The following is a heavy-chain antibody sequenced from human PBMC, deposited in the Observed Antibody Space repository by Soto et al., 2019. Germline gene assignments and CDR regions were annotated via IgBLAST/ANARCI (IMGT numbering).Heavy chain of an antibody. J-gene: IGHJ6*02. D-gene: IGHD4-17*01. Sequence: GESLKISCKGSGYTFTTYWIGLVRQMPGKGLEWMGIIYPGNSDTRYSPSFQGQVTISVDRSINTAYLQWSSLKASDTAMYYCVRKMPTVTSGRLYYGMDARGQGTTVTVSS. V-gene: IGHV5-51*01. CDR2: IYPGNSDT. CDR3: VRKMPTVTSGRLYYGMDA. CDR1: GYTFTTYW.